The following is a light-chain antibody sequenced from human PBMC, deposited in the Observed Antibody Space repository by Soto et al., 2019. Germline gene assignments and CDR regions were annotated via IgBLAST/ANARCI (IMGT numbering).Light chain of an antibody. V-gene: IGKV3-15*01. Sequence: EIVMTQSPATLSVSPGERATLSCRASQSVSSNLAWYQQKPGQAPRLLIYGASTRATGIPARFSGSGSGTEFTLTISSLQSEDFAVHYCQQYTNWPPWTFGQGTKVDIK. CDR2: GAS. J-gene: IGKJ1*01. CDR1: QSVSSN. CDR3: QQYTNWPPWT.